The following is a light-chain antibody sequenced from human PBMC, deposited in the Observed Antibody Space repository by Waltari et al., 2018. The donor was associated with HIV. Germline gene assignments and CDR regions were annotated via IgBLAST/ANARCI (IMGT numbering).Light chain of an antibody. CDR3: SSYAGSNNFKV. V-gene: IGLV2-8*01. J-gene: IGLJ2*01. CDR1: SSDVGGYKF. Sequence: QSALTQPPSASGSPGQSVTISCTGTSSDVGGYKFVSWYHQHPGKAPKLMIYEVNKRPSGVPDRFAGSKSGNTASLTVSGLQAEDEADYYCSSYAGSNNFKVFGGGTKLTVL. CDR2: EVN.